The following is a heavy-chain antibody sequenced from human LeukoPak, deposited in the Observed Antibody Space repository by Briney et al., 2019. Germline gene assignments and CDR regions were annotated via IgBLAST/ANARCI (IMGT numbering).Heavy chain of an antibody. J-gene: IGHJ6*03. CDR1: GGSFSGYF. CDR3: ARGHRIVVVLGTTRTHRDYYRDV. CDR2: INHIGRT. D-gene: IGHD2-15*01. Sequence: SETLSLTCAVYGGSFSGYFWSSIRQPPGTGLGWSGEINHIGRTNYNPSLKSRVTISVDPYKNHFYLKLRSVTAADSAVYYCARGHRIVVVLGTTRTHRDYYRDVLGKGTTVNGPS. V-gene: IGHV4-34*01.